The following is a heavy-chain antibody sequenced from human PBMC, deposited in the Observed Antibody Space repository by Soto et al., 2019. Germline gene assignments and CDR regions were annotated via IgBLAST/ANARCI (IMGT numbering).Heavy chain of an antibody. CDR3: AREECSGGSCYSGGYGMDV. Sequence: ASVKVSCKASGYTFTSYYMHWVRQAPGQGLEWMGIINASGGRTTYAQKFLGRVSMSRDTPTSTVYMELSSLRSEDTAVYFCAREECSGGSCYSGGYGMDVWGQGTTVTVSS. CDR2: INASGGRT. CDR1: GYTFTSYY. J-gene: IGHJ6*02. D-gene: IGHD2-15*01. V-gene: IGHV1-46*01.